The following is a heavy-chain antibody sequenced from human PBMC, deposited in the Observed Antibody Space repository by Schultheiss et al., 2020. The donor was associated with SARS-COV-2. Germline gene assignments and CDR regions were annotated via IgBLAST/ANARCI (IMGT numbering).Heavy chain of an antibody. D-gene: IGHD6-19*01. J-gene: IGHJ6*02. CDR2: TNSDGSTT. V-gene: IGHV3-74*01. CDR3: ARGYPSSGWPNGMDV. Sequence: GGSLRLSCAASGFTFSSYWMHWVRQAPGKGLVWVSRTNSDGSTTSYADSVKGRFTISRDNANNAVYLQMNSLRAEDTALYYCARGYPSSGWPNGMDVWGQGTTVTVSS. CDR1: GFTFSSYW.